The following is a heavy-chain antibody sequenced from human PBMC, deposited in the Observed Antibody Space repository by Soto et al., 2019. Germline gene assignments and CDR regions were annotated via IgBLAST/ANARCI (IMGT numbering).Heavy chain of an antibody. CDR2: IYYSGNT. V-gene: IGHV4-31*03. CDR1: GDSMSSGAYY. J-gene: IGHJ4*02. CDR3: ASSYSGYLDN. D-gene: IGHD3-22*01. Sequence: SETLSLTCTVSGDSMSSGAYYWNWIRQHPGKGLEWIGYIYYSGNTYYNPSLKSRIVISVDASKNQFSLNLGSVTAADTAIYYCASSYSGYLDNWGRGALVTVSS.